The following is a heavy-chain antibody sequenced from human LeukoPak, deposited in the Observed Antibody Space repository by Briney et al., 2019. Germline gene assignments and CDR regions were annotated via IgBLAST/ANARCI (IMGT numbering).Heavy chain of an antibody. CDR2: ISSSSSYI. CDR3: ARTKRVTPFDY. Sequence: AGGSLRLSCAASGFTFSSYVMSWVRQAPGKGLEWVSSISSSSSYIYYADSVKGRFTISRDNAKNSLYLQMNSLRAEDTAVYYCARTKRVTPFDYWGQGTLVTVSS. D-gene: IGHD4-11*01. V-gene: IGHV3-21*01. CDR1: GFTFSSYV. J-gene: IGHJ4*02.